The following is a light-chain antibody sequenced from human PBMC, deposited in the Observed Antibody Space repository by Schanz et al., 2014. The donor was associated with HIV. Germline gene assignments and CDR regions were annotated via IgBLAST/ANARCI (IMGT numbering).Light chain of an antibody. CDR2: GTS. J-gene: IGKJ2*01. V-gene: IGKV3D-20*02. CDR3: QQHSNWPPEYT. CDR1: QTVSNTF. Sequence: EVVLTQSPGTLSLSPGERATLSCRASQTVSNTFLAWYQQKLGQAPRLLIYGTSSRATGIPARFSGSGSGTDFTLTISSLEPEDSAVYYCQQHSNWPPEYTFGQGTKLEIK.